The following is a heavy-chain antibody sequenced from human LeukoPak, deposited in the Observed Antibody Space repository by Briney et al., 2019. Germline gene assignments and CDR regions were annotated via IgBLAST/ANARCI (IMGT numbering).Heavy chain of an antibody. Sequence: PGGSLRLSCATSGFTFSSYAVTWVRQAPGKGLEWVSTISITGGGTYYADSVKGRFTISRDNSKSTLYLQMNSLRAEDTAIYYCAKDRSIAARAGDYFDYWGQGTLVTVSS. CDR2: ISITGGGT. J-gene: IGHJ4*02. CDR3: AKDRSIAARAGDYFDY. CDR1: GFTFSSYA. D-gene: IGHD6-6*01. V-gene: IGHV3-23*01.